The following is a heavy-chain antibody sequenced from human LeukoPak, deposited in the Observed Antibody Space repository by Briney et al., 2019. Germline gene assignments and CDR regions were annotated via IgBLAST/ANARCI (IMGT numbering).Heavy chain of an antibody. J-gene: IGHJ4*02. Sequence: GGSLRLSCATPGFTVSSSYMSWVRQAPGKGLEWVSVLYTGGNTYYADSVNGRFTISRDSSKNTLYLQMNNLRAEDTAMYYCAREPPYYGDYFGYFDYWGQGTLVTVSS. D-gene: IGHD4-17*01. CDR3: AREPPYYGDYFGYFDY. V-gene: IGHV3-66*01. CDR1: GFTVSSSY. CDR2: LYTGGNT.